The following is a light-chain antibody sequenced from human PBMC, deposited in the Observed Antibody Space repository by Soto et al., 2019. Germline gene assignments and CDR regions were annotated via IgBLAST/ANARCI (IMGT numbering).Light chain of an antibody. V-gene: IGLV2-14*01. CDR1: TRDIAGYNY. Sequence: QSALTQPASVSGSLGQSITISCTGTTRDIAGYNYISWYQQLPGKAPKLMIYQVTIRPSGISNRFSGSKSGNTASLTISGPQAEDEADYYCTSFSSSTSLYVFGTGTKVTVL. J-gene: IGLJ1*01. CDR2: QVT. CDR3: TSFSSSTSLYV.